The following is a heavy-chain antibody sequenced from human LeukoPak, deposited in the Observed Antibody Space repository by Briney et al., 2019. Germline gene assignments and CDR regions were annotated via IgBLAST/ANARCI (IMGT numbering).Heavy chain of an antibody. CDR1: GGSISSSSYY. D-gene: IGHD3-10*01. CDR2: IYYSGST. J-gene: IGHJ5*02. V-gene: IGHV4-39*07. Sequence: SETLSLTCTVSGGSISSSSYYWGWIRQPPGKGLEWIGSIYYSGSTYYDPSLKSRVTISVDTSKNQFSLKLSSVTAADTAVYYCARDRYYGSGTPENWFDPWGQGTLVTVSS. CDR3: ARDRYYGSGTPENWFDP.